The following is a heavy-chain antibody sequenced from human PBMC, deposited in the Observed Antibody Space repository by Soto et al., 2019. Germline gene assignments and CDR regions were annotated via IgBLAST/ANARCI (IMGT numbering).Heavy chain of an antibody. Sequence: QVQLVESGGGVVQPGRSLRLSCAASGFSFESYGMHWVRQAPGKGLEGVAAIWFDGSDRKYVDYVKGRFTISRDNSKNTVFLQMTSLSAEDTAVYYCVRGNGYTYGPFDNWGQGTLVTVSS. CDR3: VRGNGYTYGPFDN. D-gene: IGHD5-18*01. CDR2: IWFDGSDR. CDR1: GFSFESYG. J-gene: IGHJ4*02. V-gene: IGHV3-33*01.